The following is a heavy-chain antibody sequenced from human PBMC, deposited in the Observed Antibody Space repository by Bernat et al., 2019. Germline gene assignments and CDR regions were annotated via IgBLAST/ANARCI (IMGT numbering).Heavy chain of an antibody. D-gene: IGHD5-18*01. CDR3: ARGYTYGYTSSSLSDY. V-gene: IGHV3-30-3*01. CDR2: ISYDGNNK. J-gene: IGHJ4*02. Sequence: QVQLVESGGGVVQPGRSLRLSCAASGFTFSSYAMHWVRQAPGKGLEWVALISYDGNNKYNADSVKGRFTISRDNSKNTLYLQMNSLRPEDTAVYFCARGYTYGYTSSSLSDYWGQGTLVTVSS. CDR1: GFTFSSYA.